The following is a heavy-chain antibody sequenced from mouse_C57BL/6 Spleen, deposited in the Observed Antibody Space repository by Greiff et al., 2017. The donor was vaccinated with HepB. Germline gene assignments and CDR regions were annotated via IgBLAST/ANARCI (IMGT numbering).Heavy chain of an antibody. CDR3: ARPTGRGYLDY. J-gene: IGHJ2*01. CDR2: ISSGSSTI. D-gene: IGHD3-3*01. V-gene: IGHV5-17*01. Sequence: DVHLVESGGGLVKPGGSLKLSCAASGFTFSDYGMHWVRQAPEKGLEWVAYISSGSSTIYYADTVKGRFTISRDNAKNTLFLQMTSLRSEDTAMYYWARPTGRGYLDYWGQGTTLTVSS. CDR1: GFTFSDYG.